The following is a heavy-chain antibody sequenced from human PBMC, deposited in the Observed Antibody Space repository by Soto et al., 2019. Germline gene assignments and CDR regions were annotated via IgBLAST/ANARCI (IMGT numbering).Heavy chain of an antibody. CDR2: ISYDGSNK. V-gene: IGHV3-30-3*01. D-gene: IGHD3-9*01. CDR3: ARDESLLFFYWLSYYYGMYF. CDR1: GFTFSSYA. J-gene: IGHJ6*02. Sequence: GGSLRLSCAASGFTFSSYAMHWVRQAPGKGLEWVAVISYDGSNKYYADSVKGRFTISRDNSKNTLYLQMNSLRAEDTAVYYCARDESLLFFYWLSYYYGMYFWGQGSSVTVS.